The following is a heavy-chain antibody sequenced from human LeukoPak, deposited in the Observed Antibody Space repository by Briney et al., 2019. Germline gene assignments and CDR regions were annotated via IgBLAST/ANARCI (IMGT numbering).Heavy chain of an antibody. CDR1: GFTFSSYS. CDR3: ARDLGVAGTFYYFDY. V-gene: IGHV3-48*04. D-gene: IGHD6-19*01. J-gene: IGHJ4*02. CDR2: ISSSSSTI. Sequence: GGSLRLSCAASGFTFSSYSMNWVRQAPGKGLEWVSYISSSSSTIYYADSVKGRFTISRDNAKNSLYLQMNSLRAEDTAVYYCARDLGVAGTFYYFDYWGQGTLVTVSS.